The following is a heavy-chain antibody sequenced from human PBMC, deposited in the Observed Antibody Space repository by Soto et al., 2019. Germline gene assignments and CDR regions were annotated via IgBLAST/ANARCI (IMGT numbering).Heavy chain of an antibody. CDR3: RRPTTGTTASYY. Sequence: SETLSLTWTVCGGSISNDRWSWVRQPAGKGLEWIGRIFASVRTNYNPSLQSRVTMSVDTSKNQFSPTMTSLAAADTPVQYCRRPTTGTTASYYLDQRIRVTVSS. CDR2: IFASVRT. D-gene: IGHD1-7*01. CDR1: GGSISNDR. V-gene: IGHV4-4*07. J-gene: IGHJ4*02.